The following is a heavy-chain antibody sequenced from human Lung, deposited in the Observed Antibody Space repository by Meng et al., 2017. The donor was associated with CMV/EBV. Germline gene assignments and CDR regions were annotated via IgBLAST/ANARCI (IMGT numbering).Heavy chain of an antibody. D-gene: IGHD2/OR15-2a*01. Sequence: GESLQISCAASGFTLSNYAMCWVRQAPGMGLGWVSVIYSGDSSTHYADSVKGRFTISRANSKNTLYLHMNSISAEDTAVYYYAKDNILCYFDYWGQGTLVTVSS. J-gene: IGHJ4*02. V-gene: IGHV3-23*03. CDR1: GFTLSNYA. CDR2: IYSGDSST. CDR3: AKDNILCYFDY.